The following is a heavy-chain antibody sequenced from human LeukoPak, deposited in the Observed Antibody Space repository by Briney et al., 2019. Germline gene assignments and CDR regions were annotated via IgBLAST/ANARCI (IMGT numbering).Heavy chain of an antibody. CDR2: IHYSGST. CDR3: ARHYGSGTYPLDY. D-gene: IGHD3-10*01. J-gene: IGHJ4*02. Sequence: SETLSLTCTVSGASINGYYWSWIRQPPGKRLEWIGYIHYSGSTQYNPSLNSRVTITLHTSKNQFSLNLSSVTAADTAVYYCARHYGSGTYPLDYWGQGTLVTVSS. V-gene: IGHV4-59*08. CDR1: GASINGYY.